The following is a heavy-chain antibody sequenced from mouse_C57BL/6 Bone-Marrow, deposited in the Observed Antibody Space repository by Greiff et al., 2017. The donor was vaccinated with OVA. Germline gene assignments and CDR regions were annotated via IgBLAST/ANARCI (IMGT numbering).Heavy chain of an antibody. D-gene: IGHD2-5*01. CDR1: GYTFTDYY. CDR3: VRRDYGYSNYLYAMDY. V-gene: IGHV1-77*01. J-gene: IGHJ4*01. CDR2: IGPGSGST. Sequence: QVHVKQSGAELVKPGASVKISCKASGYTFTDYYINWVKQRPGQGLEWIGKIGPGSGSTYYNEKFKGKATLTADKSSSTAYMQLSSLTSEDSAVYFCVRRDYGYSNYLYAMDYWGQGTSVTVSS.